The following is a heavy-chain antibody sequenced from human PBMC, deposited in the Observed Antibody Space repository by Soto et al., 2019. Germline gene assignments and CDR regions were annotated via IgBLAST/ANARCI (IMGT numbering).Heavy chain of an antibody. CDR2: TSYDGSNK. D-gene: IGHD3-16*01. Sequence: QVQLVESGGGVVQPGTSLRLSCVGSGFTFRSYVIHWVRQAPGKGLEWVALTSYDGSNKDYGDSVKGRFTISRDNSRNTVDLQMDSLRREDPALYYCARWGTTGGLDVWGQGNLVSVSS. CDR1: GFTFRSYV. CDR3: ARWGTTGGLDV. J-gene: IGHJ1*01. V-gene: IGHV3-30*19.